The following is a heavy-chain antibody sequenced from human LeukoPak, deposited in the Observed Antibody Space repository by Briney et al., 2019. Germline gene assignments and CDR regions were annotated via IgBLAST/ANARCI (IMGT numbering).Heavy chain of an antibody. D-gene: IGHD3-16*02. Sequence: ASVKVSCKASGGTFSSYAISWVRQAPGQGLEWMGRIIPILGIANYAQKFQGRVTITADKSTSTAYMELSSLRSEDTAVYYCARDGDYVWGSYRFLDYWGQGTLVTVSS. CDR3: ARDGDYVWGSYRFLDY. J-gene: IGHJ4*02. CDR2: IIPILGIA. CDR1: GGTFSSYA. V-gene: IGHV1-69*04.